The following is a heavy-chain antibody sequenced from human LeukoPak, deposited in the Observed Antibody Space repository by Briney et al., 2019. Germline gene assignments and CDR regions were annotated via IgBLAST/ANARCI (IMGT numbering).Heavy chain of an antibody. CDR2: INHSGST. V-gene: IGHV4-34*01. CDR3: ARARFWSIFYYYYYMDV. D-gene: IGHD2-21*01. CDR1: GGSFSGYY. J-gene: IGHJ6*03. Sequence: SETLSLTCAVYGGSFSGYYWSWIRQPPGKGLEWIGEINHSGSTNYNPSLKSRVTISVDTSKNQFSLKLSSVTAANTAVYYCARARFWSIFYYYYYMDVWGKGTTVTISS.